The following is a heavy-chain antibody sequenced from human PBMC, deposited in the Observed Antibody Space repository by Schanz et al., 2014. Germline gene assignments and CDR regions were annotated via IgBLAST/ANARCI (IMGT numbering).Heavy chain of an antibody. V-gene: IGHV4-4*07. J-gene: IGHJ5*02. CDR3: ARDRGYDFSFDP. CDR1: GGSISSFY. D-gene: IGHD3-3*01. Sequence: QVQLQESGPGLVKSSETLSLTCTVSGGSISSFYWGWIRQPAGKGLEWIGRIYTSGSTNYNPSLKSGVPMSLDTSKTQFSLKRSSVTAADTAVYYCARDRGYDFSFDPWGQGTLVTVSS. CDR2: IYTSGST.